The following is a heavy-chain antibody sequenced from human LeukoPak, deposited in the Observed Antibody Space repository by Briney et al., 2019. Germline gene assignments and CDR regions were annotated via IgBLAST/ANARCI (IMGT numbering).Heavy chain of an antibody. CDR3: ARGRYYDFWSGYSGYDY. CDR2: INHSGST. D-gene: IGHD3-3*01. V-gene: IGHV4-34*01. CDR1: GGSFSGYY. Sequence: SETLSLTCAVYGGSFSGYYWSWIRQPPGKGLEWIGEINHSGSTNYTPSLKSRVTISVDTSKNQFSLKLSSVTAADTAVYYCARGRYYDFWSGYSGYDYWGQGTLVTVSS. J-gene: IGHJ4*02.